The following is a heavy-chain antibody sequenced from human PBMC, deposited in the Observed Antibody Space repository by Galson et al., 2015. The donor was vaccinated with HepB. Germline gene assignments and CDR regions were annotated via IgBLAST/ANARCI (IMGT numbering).Heavy chain of an antibody. CDR3: ARHSWPHQLFPRHDAFDM. D-gene: IGHD2-21*01. J-gene: IGHJ3*02. V-gene: IGHV3-48*02. CDR2: ISQSGGTV. CDR1: GFTFNSYG. Sequence: SLRLSCAASGFTFNSYGMNWVRQAPGKGLEWISFISQSGGTVYYADSVKGRFTISRHNAESALFLQLNSLRDEDTAVYYCARHSWPHQLFPRHDAFDMWGQGTMVTVSS.